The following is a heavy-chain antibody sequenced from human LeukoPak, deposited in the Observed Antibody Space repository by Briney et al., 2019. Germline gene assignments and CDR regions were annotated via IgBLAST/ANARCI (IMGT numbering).Heavy chain of an antibody. Sequence: SVKVSCKTSGGTFRNYGFTWVRQAPGQGLEWMGGIIPIFGTGKYAQKFQGRVTVIADEFTSTAYMELSSLRSEDTAVYYCASRYCSGGSCFSRDYFYYYMDVWGKGTTVTVSS. CDR1: GGTFRNYG. V-gene: IGHV1-69*13. CDR2: IIPIFGTG. CDR3: ASRYCSGGSCFSRDYFYYYMDV. J-gene: IGHJ6*03. D-gene: IGHD2-15*01.